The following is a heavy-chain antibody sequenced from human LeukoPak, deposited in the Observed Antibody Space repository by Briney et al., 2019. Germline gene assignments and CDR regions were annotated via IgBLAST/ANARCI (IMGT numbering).Heavy chain of an antibody. D-gene: IGHD3-22*01. CDR1: GGSISSYY. V-gene: IGHV4-59*01. CDR2: IYYSGST. CDR3: ARGSSGYNFDY. Sequence: SETLSLTCTVSGGSISSYYWSWIRQPPGKGLEWSGYIYYSGSTNYNPSLKSRVTISVDTSKNQFSLKLSPVTAADTAVYYCARGSSGYNFDYWGQGTLVTVSS. J-gene: IGHJ4*02.